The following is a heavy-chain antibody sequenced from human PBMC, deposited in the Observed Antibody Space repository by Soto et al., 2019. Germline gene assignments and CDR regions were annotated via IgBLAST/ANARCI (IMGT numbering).Heavy chain of an antibody. V-gene: IGHV3-13*05. CDR3: ARSGPAYWYFDL. D-gene: IGHD6-25*01. Sequence: GGSLRLSCAASGFTFSSYDMHWVRQAKGKGLEWVSAIGTAGDPYYPGSVKGRFTISRENAKNSLYLQMNSLRAGDTAVYYCARSGPAYWYFDLWGRGTLVTVSS. J-gene: IGHJ2*01. CDR1: GFTFSSYD. CDR2: IGTAGDP.